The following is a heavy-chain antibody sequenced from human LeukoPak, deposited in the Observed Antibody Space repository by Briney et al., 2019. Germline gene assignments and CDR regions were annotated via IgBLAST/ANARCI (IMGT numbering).Heavy chain of an antibody. D-gene: IGHD6-19*01. CDR1: GGSIISYY. CDR3: ARGGIAVAGTGEYYYYYGMDV. J-gene: IGHJ6*02. V-gene: IGHV4-59*01. CDR2: VYYSGST. Sequence: SETLSLTCTVSGGSIISYYWSWIRQPPGKGLEWIGYVYYSGSTTYNPSLKSRVTISVDTSKNQFSLKLSSVTAADTAVYYCARGGIAVAGTGEYYYYYGMDVWGQGTTVTVSS.